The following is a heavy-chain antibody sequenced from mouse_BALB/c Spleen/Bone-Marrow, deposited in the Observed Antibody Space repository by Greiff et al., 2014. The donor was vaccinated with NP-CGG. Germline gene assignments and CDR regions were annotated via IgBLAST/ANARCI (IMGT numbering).Heavy chain of an antibody. Sequence: VQLKESGGGLVKPGGSLRLSCAPPGFTFSSYAMSWVRQTPEKRLGGVETINSGGSYTYYPDSVKGRFTISRDNAKNTLYLQMSSLRSEDTAMYYCARGDWDEAMDYWGQGTSVTVST. D-gene: IGHD4-1*01. V-gene: IGHV5-9-3*01. CDR3: ARGDWDEAMDY. J-gene: IGHJ4*01. CDR2: INSGGSYT. CDR1: GFTFSSYA.